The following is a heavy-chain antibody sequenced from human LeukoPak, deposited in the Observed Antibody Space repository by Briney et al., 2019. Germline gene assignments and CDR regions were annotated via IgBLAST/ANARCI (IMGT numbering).Heavy chain of an antibody. D-gene: IGHD4/OR15-4a*01. V-gene: IGHV1-46*01. J-gene: IGHJ4*02. CDR3: ARDLDYGEKSEDY. CDR1: GFTFINYY. Sequence: SVKVSCKASGFTFINYYMHWVRQAPGQGLEWLGIINLSGGSTHYPQKFQDRVTMTRDTSTSTVYMELSSLRSEDTAVYYCARDLDYGEKSEDYWGQGTLVTVSS. CDR2: INLSGGST.